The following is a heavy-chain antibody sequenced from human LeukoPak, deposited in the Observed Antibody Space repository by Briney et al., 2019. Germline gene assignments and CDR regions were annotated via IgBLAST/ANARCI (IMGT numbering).Heavy chain of an antibody. V-gene: IGHV4-39*02. CDR2: IYYRGNT. J-gene: IGHJ3*02. Sequence: PSETLSLTCIVSGGSIGSYSNYYWVWIRQPPGKGLEWIGSIYYRGNTYYNPDVKSRVTISVDTSKNHFSLKLNSMTATDTAVYYCAKSWMLGEGAFNIWGQGTLVTVSS. D-gene: IGHD2-2*03. CDR3: AKSWMLGEGAFNI. CDR1: GGSIGSYSNYY.